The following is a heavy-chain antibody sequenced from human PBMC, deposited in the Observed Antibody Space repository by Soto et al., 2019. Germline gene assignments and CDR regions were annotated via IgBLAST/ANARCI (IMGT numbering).Heavy chain of an antibody. CDR1: GDSINNDDW. D-gene: IGHD4-17*01. Sequence: SETLSLTCAVPGDSINNDDWWSWVRQAPGKGLEWIGEISHIRGTNYSPLFKSRVTISIDKSRKQFSLTVTSVTAPDTAVYYCVRHETLHGDYDYWGQGTLVTVSS. CDR3: VRHETLHGDYDY. J-gene: IGHJ4*02. CDR2: ISHIRGT. V-gene: IGHV4-4*02.